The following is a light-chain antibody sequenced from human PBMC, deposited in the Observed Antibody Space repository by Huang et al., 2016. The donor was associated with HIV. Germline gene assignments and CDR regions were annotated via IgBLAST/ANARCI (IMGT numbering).Light chain of an antibody. V-gene: IGKV3-11*01. CDR2: DAS. CDR3: QQRSNWLS. Sequence: EIVLTQSPATLSLSPGERATLSCRASQSVSSYVAWYQQKPGQAPRPLIYDASNRATGIAARFSGSGSGTDFTLTISSLEPDDFAVYYCQQRSNWLSFGGGTRVEIK. J-gene: IGKJ4*01. CDR1: QSVSSY.